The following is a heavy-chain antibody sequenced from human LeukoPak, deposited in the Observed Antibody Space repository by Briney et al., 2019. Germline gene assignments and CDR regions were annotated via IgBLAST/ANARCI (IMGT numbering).Heavy chain of an antibody. D-gene: IGHD3-10*01. J-gene: IGHJ4*02. CDR2: IYYSGST. CDR3: AREHDYYGSGTHFDY. CDR1: GGSISSYY. Sequence: RPSETLSLTCTVSGGSISSYYWSWIRQPPGKGLEWIGYIYYSGSTNYNPSLKSRVTISVDTSKNQFSLKLSSVTAADTAVYYCAREHDYYGSGTHFDYWGQGTLVTVFS. V-gene: IGHV4-59*01.